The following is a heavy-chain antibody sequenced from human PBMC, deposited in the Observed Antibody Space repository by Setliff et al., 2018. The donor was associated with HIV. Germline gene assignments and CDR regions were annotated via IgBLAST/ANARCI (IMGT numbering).Heavy chain of an antibody. J-gene: IGHJ4*02. CDR1: GVSFSGYY. CDR3: ATRPADTKWYGVFDY. Sequence: SETLSLTCAVYGVSFSGYYWSWIRQPPGKGLEWIGEINHRGITNYNPSLRGRVTISIDTSKNQFSLRLNSVTAADTAVYYCATRPADTKWYGVFDYWGQGRLVTVSS. D-gene: IGHD3-10*01. V-gene: IGHV4-34*01. CDR2: INHRGIT.